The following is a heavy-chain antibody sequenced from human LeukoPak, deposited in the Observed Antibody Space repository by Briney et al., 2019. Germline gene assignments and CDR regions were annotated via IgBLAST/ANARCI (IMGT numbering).Heavy chain of an antibody. CDR3: ARDVTYYYDSSGYFDY. J-gene: IGHJ4*02. CDR2: ITDTGEST. CDR1: GFTFRNYA. V-gene: IGHV3-23*01. Sequence: GGSMRLSCAASGFTFRNYAMSWVRQAPGKGLDWVSAITDTGESTYYADSVKGRFTISRDNSQNTLYLQMNSLRAEDTAVYYCARDVTYYYDSSGYFDYWGQGTLVTVSS. D-gene: IGHD3-22*01.